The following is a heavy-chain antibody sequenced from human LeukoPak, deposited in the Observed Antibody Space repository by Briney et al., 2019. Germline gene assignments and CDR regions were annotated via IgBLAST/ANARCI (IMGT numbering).Heavy chain of an antibody. V-gene: IGHV3-21*01. CDR1: GFTFSTYS. CDR3: ARHRTASDY. Sequence: GGSLRLSCAASGFTFSTYSMTWVRQAPGKGLEWVSSVTSSSSYIYYADSVKGRFTISRDNAKSSLYLQMNSLRAEDTALYYCARHRTASDYWGQGTLVTVSS. D-gene: IGHD3-16*02. CDR2: VTSSSSYI. J-gene: IGHJ4*02.